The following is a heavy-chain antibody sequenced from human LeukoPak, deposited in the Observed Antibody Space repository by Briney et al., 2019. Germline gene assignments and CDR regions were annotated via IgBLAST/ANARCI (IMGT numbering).Heavy chain of an antibody. D-gene: IGHD6-19*01. CDR3: ARGRAAVAGTTGNKWFDP. V-gene: IGHV4-38-2*02. CDR1: GYSISSGYY. CDR2: IYHSGST. Sequence: SETLSPTCTVSGYSISSGYYWGWIRQPPGKGLEWIGSIYHSGSTYYNPSLKSRVTISVDTSKNQFSLKLSSVTAADTAVYYCARGRAAVAGTTGNKWFDPWGQGTLVTVSS. J-gene: IGHJ5*02.